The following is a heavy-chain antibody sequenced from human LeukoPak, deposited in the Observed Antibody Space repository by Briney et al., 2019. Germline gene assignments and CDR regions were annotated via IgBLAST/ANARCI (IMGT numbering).Heavy chain of an antibody. CDR2: INPSGGST. CDR1: GYTFTRHY. D-gene: IGHD3-3*01. V-gene: IGHV1-46*01. CDR3: ASWGGEAKNGLWSGPFDY. J-gene: IGHJ4*02. Sequence: ASVKVSCKASGYTFTRHYMHWVQQAPGQGLEWMGIINPSGGSTNYAQKFQGRVTMTRDTSTSTVYMELSTMRSEDTAVYYCASWGGEAKNGLWSGPFDYWGQGTLVTVSS.